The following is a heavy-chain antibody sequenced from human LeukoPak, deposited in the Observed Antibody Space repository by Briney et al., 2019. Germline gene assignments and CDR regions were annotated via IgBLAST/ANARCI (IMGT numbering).Heavy chain of an antibody. CDR3: ARHSPVGIFYFDY. CDR1: GGSISSSSYY. D-gene: IGHD1-26*01. Sequence: ETLSLTCTVSGGSISSSSYYWGWIRQPPGKGLEWIGSIYYSGSTYYNPSLKSRVTISVDTSKNQFSLKLSSVTAADTAVYYCARHSPVGIFYFDYWGQGTLVTVSS. J-gene: IGHJ4*02. V-gene: IGHV4-39*01. CDR2: IYYSGST.